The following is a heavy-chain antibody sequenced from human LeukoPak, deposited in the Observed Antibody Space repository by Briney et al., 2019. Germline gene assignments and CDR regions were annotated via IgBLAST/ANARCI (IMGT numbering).Heavy chain of an antibody. J-gene: IGHJ4*02. CDR1: GFTFSTFA. CDR3: AKDGQAFNSNWDYFDS. V-gene: IGHV3-23*01. D-gene: IGHD7-27*01. CDR2: IGNTET. Sequence: GESLRLSCVASGFTFSTFAMSWVRQAPGKGLEWVSSIGNTETYYADSVKGRFTISRDNSKNTIYLHMSYLRAEDTARYYCAKDGQAFNSNWDYFDSWGQGTLVTVSS.